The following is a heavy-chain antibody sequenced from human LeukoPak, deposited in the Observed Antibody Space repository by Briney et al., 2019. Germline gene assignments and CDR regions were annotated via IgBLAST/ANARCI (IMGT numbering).Heavy chain of an antibody. CDR3: ARGTASFDY. CDR2: IYYSGRP. Sequence: PSETLSLTCTVSGDSISAKYWNWIRQPPGKGLEWVAFIYYSGRPKYNPSLQSRVSISIDTSTNQFSLRLTSVTAADTAIYYCARGTASFDYWGPGTPVTVSS. CDR1: GDSISAKY. V-gene: IGHV4-59*01. J-gene: IGHJ4*02.